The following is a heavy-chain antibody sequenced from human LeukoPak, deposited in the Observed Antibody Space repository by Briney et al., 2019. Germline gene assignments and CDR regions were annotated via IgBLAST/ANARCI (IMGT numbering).Heavy chain of an antibody. Sequence: PSETLSLTCVVYGGSYSAYSWNWIRQPPGKGLEWIGEINHSGSTNSNPSLKSRVTISVDTSKNQFSLKLSSVTAADTAVYYCARDATHDSSGYYPGYWGQGTLVTVSS. J-gene: IGHJ4*02. D-gene: IGHD3-22*01. V-gene: IGHV4-34*01. CDR1: GGSYSAYS. CDR2: INHSGST. CDR3: ARDATHDSSGYYPGY.